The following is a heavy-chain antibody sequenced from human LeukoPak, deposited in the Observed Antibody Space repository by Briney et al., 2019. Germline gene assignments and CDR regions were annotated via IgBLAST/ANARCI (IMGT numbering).Heavy chain of an antibody. CDR2: ISSSGSTI. D-gene: IGHD5-12*01. CDR1: GFTFSSYE. CDR3: ARGGRDGYDFDY. Sequence: GGPLRLPCAASGFTFSSYEMNWVRQAPGKGLEWVSYISSSGSTIYYADSVKGRFTISRDNAKNSLYLQMNSLRAEDTAVYYCARGGRDGYDFDYWGQGTLVTVSS. J-gene: IGHJ4*02. V-gene: IGHV3-48*03.